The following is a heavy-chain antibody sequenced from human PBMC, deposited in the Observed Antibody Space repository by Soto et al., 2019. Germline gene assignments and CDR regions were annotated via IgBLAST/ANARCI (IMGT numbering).Heavy chain of an antibody. Sequence: QVQLQESGPRLVKPSETLSLTCNVSGASISIDGYYWSWVRQHPGEGLEWIGYIYYSGSTYYNPSLKSRATISVDTSKNQLSLKLRSVAAADTAVYYCARGQYTRSSARVDFWGQGTLVTVSS. CDR1: GASISIDGYY. CDR3: ARGQYTRSSARVDF. V-gene: IGHV4-31*03. D-gene: IGHD6-6*01. CDR2: IYYSGST. J-gene: IGHJ4*02.